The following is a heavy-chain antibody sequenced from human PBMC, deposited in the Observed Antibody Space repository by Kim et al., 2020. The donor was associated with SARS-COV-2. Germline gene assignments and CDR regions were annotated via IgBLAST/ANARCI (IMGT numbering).Heavy chain of an antibody. V-gene: IGHV3-9*01. CDR2: VSWNSGDI. CDR3: AKEGYGSRYFDY. J-gene: IGHJ4*02. D-gene: IGHD3-10*01. CDR1: GFTFGDYA. Sequence: GGSLRLSCAASGFTFGDYAMHWVRQAPGKGLEWVSGVSWNSGDIGYADSVKGRFTISRDNAKNSLYLQMNSLRAEDTALYYCAKEGYGSRYFDYWGQGTLVTVSS.